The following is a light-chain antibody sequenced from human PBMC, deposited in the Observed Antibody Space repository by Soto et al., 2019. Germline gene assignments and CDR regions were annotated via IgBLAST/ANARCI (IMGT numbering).Light chain of an antibody. J-gene: IGLJ1*01. CDR2: EVR. V-gene: IGLV2-14*01. CDR1: SSDVGCYNY. CDR3: SSFTNTDTLV. Sequence: QSALTQPASVSGSPGQSITISCTGTSSDVGCYNYVYWYQQKPGKAPKLMIYEVRNRPSGVYNRFSGSKSGNTASLTISGLQAEDEADYYCSSFTNTDTLVFGTGTKLTVL.